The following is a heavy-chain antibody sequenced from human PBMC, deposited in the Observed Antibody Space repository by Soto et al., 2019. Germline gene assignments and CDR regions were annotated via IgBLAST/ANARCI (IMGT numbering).Heavy chain of an antibody. CDR2: IKQDGSEN. J-gene: IGHJ4*02. V-gene: IGHV3-7*01. CDR1: GFTLSSYW. CDR3: TLTISALHGADY. Sequence: EVQLVESGGGLVQPGGSLRLSCVASGFTLSSYWMGWVRQAPGKGLEWLANIKQDGSENYYVDSVKGRFTISRDNAKNALSLQMNSLRAEDTALYYCTLTISALHGADYWGQGTLGTVSS. D-gene: IGHD4-17*01.